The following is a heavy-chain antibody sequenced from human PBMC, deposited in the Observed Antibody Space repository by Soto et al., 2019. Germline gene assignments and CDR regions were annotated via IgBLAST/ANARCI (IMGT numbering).Heavy chain of an antibody. J-gene: IGHJ4*02. D-gene: IGHD2-15*01. Sequence: ASVKGACQGSEYTFTNYAGHWGRQAPGQRLEWMGWINAGNGNTKYSQKFQGRVTITRDTSASTAYMELSSLRSEDTAVYYCARDILFDYWGQGTLVTVSS. CDR1: EYTFTNYA. CDR2: INAGNGNT. V-gene: IGHV1-3*01. CDR3: ARDILFDY.